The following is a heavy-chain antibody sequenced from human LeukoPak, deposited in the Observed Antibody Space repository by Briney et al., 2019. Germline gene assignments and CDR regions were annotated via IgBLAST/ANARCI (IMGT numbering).Heavy chain of an antibody. Sequence: GESLKISCKGSGYTFTDYWIGWVRQMPGKGLEWMGIIYPGDSDTRYSPSFQGQVTISADKSISTAYLQWSSLKASDTAMYYCARGPLFGYDSSGYLDYWGQGTLVTVSS. CDR2: IYPGDSDT. J-gene: IGHJ4*02. D-gene: IGHD3-22*01. CDR1: GYTFTDYW. CDR3: ARGPLFGYDSSGYLDY. V-gene: IGHV5-51*01.